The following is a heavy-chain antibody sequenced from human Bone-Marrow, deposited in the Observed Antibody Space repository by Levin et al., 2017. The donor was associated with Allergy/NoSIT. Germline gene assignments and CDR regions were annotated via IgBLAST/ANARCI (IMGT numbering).Heavy chain of an antibody. Sequence: GGSLRLSCAASGFTFSREWRHWVRQAPGKGLEWVSRTNEDGSIKTYADSVKERFTRSRENVENTLYLQMNSLRAEDTAVYYCARDLYGADDYWGQGTLVTVSS. CDR3: ARDLYGADDY. D-gene: IGHD4-17*01. J-gene: IGHJ4*02. CDR2: TNEDGSIK. CDR1: GFTFSREW. V-gene: IGHV3-74*01.